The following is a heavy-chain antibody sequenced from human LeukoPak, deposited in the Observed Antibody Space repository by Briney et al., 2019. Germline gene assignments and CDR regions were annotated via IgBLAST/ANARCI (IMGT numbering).Heavy chain of an antibody. J-gene: IGHJ4*02. Sequence: RGSLRLSCAASGFTVSTNYMSWVRQAPGKGLEWVSLIYSGGDTYYADSVKGRFTISRDNSKNTLYLQMNSLRAEDTAVYYCAILITVTYTLDYWGQGTLVTVSS. CDR2: IYSGGDT. V-gene: IGHV3-53*01. CDR3: AILITVTYTLDY. CDR1: GFTVSTNY. D-gene: IGHD4-17*01.